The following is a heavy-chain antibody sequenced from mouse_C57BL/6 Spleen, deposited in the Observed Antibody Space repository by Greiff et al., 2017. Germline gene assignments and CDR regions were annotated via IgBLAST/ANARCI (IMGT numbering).Heavy chain of an antibody. V-gene: IGHV1-64*01. CDR2: IHPNSGST. J-gene: IGHJ2*01. CDR3: AREGVITTGPDY. Sequence: VQLQQPGAELVKPGASVKLSCKASGYTFTSYWMHWVKQRPGQGLEGIGMIHPNSGSTNYNEKSKSKATLTVDKSSSTAYMQLSSLTSEDSAVYYCAREGVITTGPDYWGQGTTLTVSS. D-gene: IGHD1-1*01. CDR1: GYTFTSYW.